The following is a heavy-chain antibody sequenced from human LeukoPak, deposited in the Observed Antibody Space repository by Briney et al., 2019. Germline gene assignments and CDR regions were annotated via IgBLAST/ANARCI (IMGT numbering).Heavy chain of an antibody. CDR1: GGTFSSYA. CDR3: ARDAPAGLYNWFDP. CDR2: IIPILGIA. V-gene: IGHV1-69*04. J-gene: IGHJ5*02. Sequence: ASVKVSCKASGGTFSSYAISWVRQAPGQGLEWMGRIIPILGIANYAQKFQGRVTITADKSTSTAYMELSSLRSEDTAVYYCARDAPAGLYNWFDPWGQGTLVTVSS.